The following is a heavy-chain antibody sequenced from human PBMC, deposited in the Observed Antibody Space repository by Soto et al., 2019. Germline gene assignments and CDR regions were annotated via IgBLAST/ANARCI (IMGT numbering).Heavy chain of an antibody. Sequence: SETLSLTCTVSGGSISSYYWSWIRQPPGKGLEWIGYIYYSGSTNYNPSIKSRVTISVDTSKNQFSLKLSSVTAADTAVYYCGRMGYDSSGYYFDYWGQGTLVTVSS. V-gene: IGHV4-59*01. CDR3: GRMGYDSSGYYFDY. D-gene: IGHD3-22*01. CDR2: IYYSGST. J-gene: IGHJ4*02. CDR1: GGSISSYY.